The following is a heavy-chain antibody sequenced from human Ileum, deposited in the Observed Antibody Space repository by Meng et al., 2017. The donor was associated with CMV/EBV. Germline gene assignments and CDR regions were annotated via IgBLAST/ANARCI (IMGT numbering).Heavy chain of an antibody. CDR3: ARSDVAAAGNYYGLDV. D-gene: IGHD6-13*01. CDR2: VNPNTGDT. Sequence: ASVKVSCKASGYTFISYYILWMRRAPGHGPEWMVWVNPNTGDTNYAQKFQDRVTITRDTSITTAYTELSRLRWDDTAVYYCARSDVAAAGNYYGLDVWGQGTSVTVSS. CDR1: GYTFISYY. J-gene: IGHJ6*02. V-gene: IGHV1-2*02.